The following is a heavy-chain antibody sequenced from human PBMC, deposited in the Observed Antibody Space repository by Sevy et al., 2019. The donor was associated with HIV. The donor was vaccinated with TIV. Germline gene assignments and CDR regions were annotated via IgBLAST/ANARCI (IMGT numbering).Heavy chain of an antibody. J-gene: IGHJ6*02. Sequence: GGSLRLSCAASGFTFSSYSMNWVRQAPGKGLEWVSSISSSSSYIYYADSVKGRFTISRDNATNSLYLQMNSLRAEDTAVYYCARVVTTATGRGMDVWGQGTTVTVSS. CDR2: ISSSSSYI. CDR1: GFTFSSYS. D-gene: IGHD4-17*01. CDR3: ARVVTTATGRGMDV. V-gene: IGHV3-21*01.